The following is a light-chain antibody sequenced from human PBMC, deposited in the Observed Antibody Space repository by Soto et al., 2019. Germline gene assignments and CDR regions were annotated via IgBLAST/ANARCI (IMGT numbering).Light chain of an antibody. J-gene: IGKJ1*01. CDR1: QSIVRW. Sequence: DIQMTQSPSTLSASVGDRVTITCRASQSIVRWLAWYQQKPGKAPKLLIYDASSLESGVPSRFSGSGSGTEFTLTISSLQPDDFATYYCQQYNRYSRTFGQGTKVEIK. CDR3: QQYNRYSRT. CDR2: DAS. V-gene: IGKV1-5*01.